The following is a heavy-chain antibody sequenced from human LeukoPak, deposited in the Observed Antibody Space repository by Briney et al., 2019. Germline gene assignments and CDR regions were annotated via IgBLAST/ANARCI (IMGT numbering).Heavy chain of an antibody. Sequence: ASVKVSCKASGYTFTGYYMHWVRQAPGQGLEWMGWINPNSGGTNYAQKFQGRVTMTRDTSISTAYMELSRLRSDDTAVYYRARVGIAVAGTGHDAFDIWGQGTMVTVSS. CDR3: ARVGIAVAGTGHDAFDI. CDR2: INPNSGGT. J-gene: IGHJ3*02. D-gene: IGHD6-19*01. V-gene: IGHV1-2*02. CDR1: GYTFTGYY.